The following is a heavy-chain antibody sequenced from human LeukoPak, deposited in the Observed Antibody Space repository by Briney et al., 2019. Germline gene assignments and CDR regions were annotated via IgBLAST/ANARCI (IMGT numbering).Heavy chain of an antibody. Sequence: GESLKISCKGSGYSFTSYWIGWVRQMPGKGLEWMGIIYPGDSDTRYSPSFQGQVTISADKSISTAYLQRSSLKASDTAMYYCAREQLAGDDAFDIWGQGTMVTVSS. V-gene: IGHV5-51*01. CDR2: IYPGDSDT. CDR1: GYSFTSYW. D-gene: IGHD6-6*01. CDR3: AREQLAGDDAFDI. J-gene: IGHJ3*02.